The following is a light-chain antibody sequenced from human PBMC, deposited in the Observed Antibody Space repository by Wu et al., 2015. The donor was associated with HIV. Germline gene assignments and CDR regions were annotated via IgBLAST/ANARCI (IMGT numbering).Light chain of an antibody. CDR1: ESVNGY. J-gene: IGKJ1*01. CDR3: QQYNNWPRT. Sequence: VLTQSPGTLSLSPGEGATLSCRVSESVNGYLAWYQQRPGQPPRILIYGASSRAAGIPDRFRGSGSGTEFTLTISSLQSEDFAVYYCQQYNNWPRTFGQGTKVEIK. CDR2: GAS. V-gene: IGKV3D-15*01.